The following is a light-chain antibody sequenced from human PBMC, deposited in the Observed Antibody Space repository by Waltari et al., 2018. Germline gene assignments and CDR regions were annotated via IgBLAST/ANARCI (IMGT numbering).Light chain of an antibody. V-gene: IGKV1-NL1*01. Sequence: DIQMTQSPSSLSAFVGDTVTITCRGSQVITNPLAWDQQKPGKVPKLLRYTASRLESGAPAGFCGSESGTGFTLTISSLQPEDFATYYCQQYYSTPLTFGGGTKVEIK. CDR1: QVITNP. J-gene: IGKJ4*01. CDR2: TAS. CDR3: QQYYSTPLT.